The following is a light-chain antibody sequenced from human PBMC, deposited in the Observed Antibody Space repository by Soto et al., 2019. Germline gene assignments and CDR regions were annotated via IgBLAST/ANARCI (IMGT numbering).Light chain of an antibody. CDR2: GAS. V-gene: IGKV3-20*01. CDR1: QTVSSTY. J-gene: IGKJ4*01. Sequence: ETGVTLSPGALSLSPGERDTLSCRASQTVSSTYLGWYQQKPGQAPRLLIYGASSRATGIPDRFIGSGSGTDFTLTISRLEPEDFAVYYCPQYGYTPLPSGGGTNVDIK. CDR3: PQYGYTPLP.